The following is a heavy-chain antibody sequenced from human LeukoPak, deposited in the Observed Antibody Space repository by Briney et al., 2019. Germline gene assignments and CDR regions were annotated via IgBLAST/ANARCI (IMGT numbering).Heavy chain of an antibody. CDR2: INPSSGNT. CDR1: GFTLTNYA. Sequence: GGSLRLSCAASGFTLTNYAMSWVRQAPGKGLEWVSSINPSSGNTYYADSVKGRFTIFGDNSKNTLYLQMNSLRAEDTAVYYCAKEHMAAAVYYFDYWGQGTLVTVSS. V-gene: IGHV3-23*01. D-gene: IGHD2-15*01. CDR3: AKEHMAAAVYYFDY. J-gene: IGHJ4*02.